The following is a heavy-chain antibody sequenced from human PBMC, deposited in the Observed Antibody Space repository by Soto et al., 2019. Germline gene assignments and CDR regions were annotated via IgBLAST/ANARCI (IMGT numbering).Heavy chain of an antibody. CDR3: AKDLSYCRGGSRYPHHGSAN. V-gene: IGHV3-30*04. CDR1: GFTFXNYA. Sequence: GGSLRLSCASSGFTFXNYAMHWVRQAPGKGLEWVAIISFDGINRFYRDSVKGRFTISRDNSRNTLYLEMSSLRVEDTAVYLCAKDLSYCRGGSRYPHHGSANRGQGTLVTVSS. J-gene: IGHJ4*02. CDR2: ISFDGINR. D-gene: IGHD2-15*01.